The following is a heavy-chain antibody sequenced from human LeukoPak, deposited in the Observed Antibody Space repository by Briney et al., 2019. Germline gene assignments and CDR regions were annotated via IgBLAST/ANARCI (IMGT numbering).Heavy chain of an antibody. J-gene: IGHJ5*02. D-gene: IGHD3-22*01. CDR1: GGSFSGYY. Sequence: PSETLSLTCAVYGGSFSGYYWSWIRQPPGKGLEWIGEINHSGSTNYNPSLKSRVTISVDTSKNQFSLKLSSVTAADTAVYYCARGDRFKSTYYYDSSGYNWFDPWGRGTLVTVSS. CDR3: ARGDRFKSTYYYDSSGYNWFDP. CDR2: INHSGST. V-gene: IGHV4-34*01.